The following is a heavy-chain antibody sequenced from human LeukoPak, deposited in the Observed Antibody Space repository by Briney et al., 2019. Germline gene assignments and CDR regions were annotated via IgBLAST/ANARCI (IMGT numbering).Heavy chain of an antibody. J-gene: IGHJ4*02. Sequence: PGGSLRLSCAASGFTFSSYAMSWVRQAPGKGLEWVSAISGSGGSTYYADSVKGRFTISRDNSKNTLYLQMSSLRAEDTAVYYCAKGTYYDFWSGYYEWGQGTLVTVSS. D-gene: IGHD3-3*01. V-gene: IGHV3-23*01. CDR2: ISGSGGST. CDR1: GFTFSSYA. CDR3: AKGTYYDFWSGYYE.